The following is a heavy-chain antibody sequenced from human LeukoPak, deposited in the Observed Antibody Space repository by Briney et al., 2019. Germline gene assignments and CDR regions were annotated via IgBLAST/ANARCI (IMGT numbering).Heavy chain of an antibody. D-gene: IGHD4-17*01. CDR1: GFTLGAYV. Sequence: GGGLRLSCAASGFTLGAYVIHWGREAPGKGLEWLTVISYDVANTSYAAHVKGRFTISRDNSKTTLYLQMNSLRAEDTAVYYCAKETVIYGDYAARGMDVWGQGTTVTVSS. CDR2: ISYDVANT. V-gene: IGHV3-30*18. J-gene: IGHJ6*02. CDR3: AKETVIYGDYAARGMDV.